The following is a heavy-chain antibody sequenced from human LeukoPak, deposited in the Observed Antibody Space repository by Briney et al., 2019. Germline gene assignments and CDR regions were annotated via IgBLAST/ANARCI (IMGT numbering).Heavy chain of an antibody. CDR2: ISWNSGSI. J-gene: IGHJ4*02. D-gene: IGHD3-3*01. V-gene: IGHV3-9*01. Sequence: PGGSLRLSCAASGFTFDDYAMHWVRHAPGKGLEWVSGISWNSGSIGYADSVKGRFTISRDNARNSLYLQMNSLRAEDTALYYCAKASNYDFWSGYYTFDYWGQGTLVTVSS. CDR3: AKASNYDFWSGYYTFDY. CDR1: GFTFDDYA.